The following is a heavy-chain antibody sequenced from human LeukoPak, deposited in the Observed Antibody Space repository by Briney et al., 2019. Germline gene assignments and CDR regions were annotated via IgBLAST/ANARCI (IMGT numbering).Heavy chain of an antibody. CDR3: ARDRCSGGSCYWDDY. CDR2: IYYSGST. CDR1: GGSISSYY. Sequence: PSETLSLTCTVSGGSISSYYWSWIRQPPGKGLEWIGYIYYSGSTNYNPSLKSRVTISVDTSKNQFSLKLSSVTAADTAVYYCARDRCSGGSCYWDDYWGQGTLVTVSS. V-gene: IGHV4-59*01. D-gene: IGHD2-15*01. J-gene: IGHJ4*02.